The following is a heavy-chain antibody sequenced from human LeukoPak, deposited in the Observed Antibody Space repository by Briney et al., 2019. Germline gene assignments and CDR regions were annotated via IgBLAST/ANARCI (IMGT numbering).Heavy chain of an antibody. CDR2: ITSDGTSI. V-gene: IGHV3-74*03. CDR1: GFSFSPTW. J-gene: IGHJ4*02. Sequence: GGSLRLSCAPSGFSFSPTWMHWVRQPPGQGLVWVARITSDGTSISYAESVKGRFTISRDNAKNSLYLQMNSLRAEDTAVYYWAREGHLTPLGCSSTSCYVWVFDYWRQGTLVTVPS. CDR3: AREGHLTPLGCSSTSCYVWVFDY. D-gene: IGHD2-2*01.